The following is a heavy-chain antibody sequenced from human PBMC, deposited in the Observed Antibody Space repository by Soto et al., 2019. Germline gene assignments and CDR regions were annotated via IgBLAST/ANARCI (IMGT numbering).Heavy chain of an antibody. D-gene: IGHD2-2*01. CDR2: ISRTSTYI. CDR1: GFTFSHYS. Sequence: EVQLVESGGGLVKPGGSLRLSCAASGFTFSHYSMNWVRQAPGKGLEWVSSISRTSTYIYYADSVKGRFTISRDNATNSLYVQMNSLRAEDTALYYCAREIYCGSASCYAGGQGSFDIWGQGTMVTVSS. J-gene: IGHJ3*02. CDR3: AREIYCGSASCYAGGQGSFDI. V-gene: IGHV3-21*01.